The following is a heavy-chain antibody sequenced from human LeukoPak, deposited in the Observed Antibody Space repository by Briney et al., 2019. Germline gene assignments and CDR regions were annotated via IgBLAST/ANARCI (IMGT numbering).Heavy chain of an antibody. Sequence: TSQTLSLTCALSGDTFSSDSAAWHWIRQSPSRGLEWLGRTYYRSQWFNDYAVSVKARITVNPDTSKNQFSLHLNSVTPEDSAVYYCARASYTTGWYFFDYWGQGTLVTVSS. D-gene: IGHD6-19*01. CDR3: ARASYTTGWYFFDY. J-gene: IGHJ4*02. V-gene: IGHV6-1*01. CDR1: GDTFSSDSAA. CDR2: TYYRSQWFN.